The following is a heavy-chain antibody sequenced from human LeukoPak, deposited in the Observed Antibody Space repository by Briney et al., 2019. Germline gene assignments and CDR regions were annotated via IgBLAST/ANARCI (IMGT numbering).Heavy chain of an antibody. J-gene: IGHJ4*02. V-gene: IGHV4-61*02. CDR1: GGSISSGTYY. CDR3: ATDRDCGGDCYAFDY. D-gene: IGHD2-21*02. Sequence: SETLSLTCTVSGGSISSGTYYWSWIPQPPGKGLEWIGRIYTSGNTNYNPSLKSRVTISVDTSKNQFSLKLSSVSAADTAVYYCATDRDCGGDCYAFDYWGQGTLVTVSS. CDR2: IYTSGNT.